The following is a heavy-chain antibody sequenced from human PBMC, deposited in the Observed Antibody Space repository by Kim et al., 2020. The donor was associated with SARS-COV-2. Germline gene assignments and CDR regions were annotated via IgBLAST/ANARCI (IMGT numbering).Heavy chain of an antibody. CDR2: IYPGDSDT. CDR1: GYSFTSYW. V-gene: IGHV5-51*01. D-gene: IGHD2-2*01. J-gene: IGHJ6*03. CDR3: ARKVVVPAAIPNYYYDYMDV. Sequence: GESLKISCKGSGYSFTSYWIGWVRQMPGKGLEWMGIIYPGDSDTRYSPSFQGQVTISADKSISTAYLQWSSLKASDTAMYYCARKVVVPAAIPNYYYDYMDVWGKGTPVTVSS.